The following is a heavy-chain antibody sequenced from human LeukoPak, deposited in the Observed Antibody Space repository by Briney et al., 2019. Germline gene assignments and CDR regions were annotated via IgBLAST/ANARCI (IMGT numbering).Heavy chain of an antibody. CDR2: IYTSGST. CDR3: ARSYSSSSPFDY. Sequence: SETLSLTCTVSGGSISSYYWSWIRQPAGKGLEWIGRIYTSGSTNYNTSLKSRVTMSVDTSKNQLSLKLNSVTAAYTAVYYCARSYSSSSPFDYWGQGTLVTVST. V-gene: IGHV4-4*07. CDR1: GGSISSYY. J-gene: IGHJ4*02. D-gene: IGHD6-6*01.